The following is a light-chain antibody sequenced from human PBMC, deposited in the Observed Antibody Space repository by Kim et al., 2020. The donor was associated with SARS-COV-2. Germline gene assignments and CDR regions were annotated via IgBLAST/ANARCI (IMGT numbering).Light chain of an antibody. Sequence: EIVMTQSPATLSVSPGERATLSCRASQSVSSNLAWYQQKSGQAPRLLIYGASIRATGIPARFSGSGSGTEFTLTISILQSEDFAVYYCQQYNNWPGTFGQGTKLEI. CDR3: QQYNNWPGT. CDR1: QSVSSN. V-gene: IGKV3D-15*03. CDR2: GAS. J-gene: IGKJ2*01.